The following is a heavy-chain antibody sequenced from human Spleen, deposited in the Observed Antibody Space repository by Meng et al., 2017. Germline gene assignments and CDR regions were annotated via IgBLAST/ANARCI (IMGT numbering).Heavy chain of an antibody. Sequence: QGQLVQSGAEVKKPGASVKVSCEASGYTLSSDGFSWVRQAPGQGLEWLGWINTYNGKTDYAQKFQGRITMTTDTFTSTAYMELRNLRSEDTAVYYCARVTRSFDYWGQGSLVTVSS. CDR1: GYTLSSDG. CDR2: INTYNGKT. V-gene: IGHV1-18*01. CDR3: ARVTRSFDY. J-gene: IGHJ4*02. D-gene: IGHD4-11*01.